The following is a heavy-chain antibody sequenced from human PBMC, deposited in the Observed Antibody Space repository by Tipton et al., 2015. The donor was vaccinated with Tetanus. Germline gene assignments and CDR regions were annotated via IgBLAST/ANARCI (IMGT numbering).Heavy chain of an antibody. D-gene: IGHD3-10*01. CDR2: VYFKGDT. CDR3: ARHLYGYWFDP. CDR1: GGSISDNKYY. Sequence: TLSLTCTVSGGSISDNKYYWGWIRQAPGKGLEWIASVYFKGDTYYSPTLKSRVTIAVDTSQNVFSLRMTVVTAADTAVYFCARHLYGYWFDPWGQGALVTVSS. V-gene: IGHV4-39*02. J-gene: IGHJ5*02.